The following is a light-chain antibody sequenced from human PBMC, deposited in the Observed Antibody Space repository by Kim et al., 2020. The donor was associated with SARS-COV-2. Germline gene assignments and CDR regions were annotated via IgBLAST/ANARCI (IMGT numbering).Light chain of an antibody. CDR2: HAF. Sequence: SPGERATLSCRTSQSVDSHLAWFQQKPGQAPRLLIYHAFIRATGIPARFSGSGSGTYFTLTISGLEPEDFAVYYCQQRSDWPPENSFGQGTKLEI. J-gene: IGKJ2*03. V-gene: IGKV3-11*01. CDR1: QSVDSH. CDR3: QQRSDWPPENS.